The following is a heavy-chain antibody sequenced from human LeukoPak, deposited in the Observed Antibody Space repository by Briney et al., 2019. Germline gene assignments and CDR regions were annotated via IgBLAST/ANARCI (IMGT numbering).Heavy chain of an antibody. J-gene: IGHJ4*02. V-gene: IGHV5-10-1*01. Sequence: GESLKISCKGPGYSFTSYWISWVRQMPGKGLEWMGRIDPSDSYTNYSPSFQGHVTISADKSISTAYLQWSSLKASDTAMYYCARQKVAAAGTFDYWGQGTLVTVSS. CDR2: IDPSDSYT. CDR3: ARQKVAAAGTFDY. D-gene: IGHD6-13*01. CDR1: GYSFTSYW.